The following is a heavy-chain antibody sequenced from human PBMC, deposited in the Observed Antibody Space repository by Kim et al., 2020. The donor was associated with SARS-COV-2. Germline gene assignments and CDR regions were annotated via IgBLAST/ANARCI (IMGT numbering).Heavy chain of an antibody. V-gene: IGHV7-4-1*02. J-gene: IGHJ4*02. CDR3: ARAGFSSWYFDY. D-gene: IGHD6-13*01. Sequence: TYTQRFTGRFFFSLDTSVSTAYLQISSLKAEDTAVYYCARAGFSSWYFDYWGQGTLVTVSS.